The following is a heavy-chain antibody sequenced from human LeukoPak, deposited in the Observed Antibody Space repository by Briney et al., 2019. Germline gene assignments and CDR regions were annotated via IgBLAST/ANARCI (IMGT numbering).Heavy chain of an antibody. J-gene: IGHJ4*02. V-gene: IGHV3-23*01. CDR1: GFTFSSYA. D-gene: IGHD4-23*01. Sequence: PGGSLRLSCAASGFTFSSYAMSWVRQAPGKGLEWVSAISGSGGSTYYADSAKGRFTISRDNSKNTLYLQMNSLRAEDTAVYYCAMLGGPIDVNYWGQGTLVTVSS. CDR2: ISGSGGST. CDR3: AMLGGPIDVNY.